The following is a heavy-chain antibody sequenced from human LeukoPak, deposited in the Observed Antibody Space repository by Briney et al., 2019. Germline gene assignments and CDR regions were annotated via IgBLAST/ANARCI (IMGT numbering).Heavy chain of an antibody. V-gene: IGHV3-30*04. Sequence: GGSLRLSCAASGFTFSSYAMHWVRQAPGKGLEWVAVISYDGRNKYYADSVKGRVTISRDNSKNTLYLQMNSLRAEDTAVYYCARFYANEWALPHWGQGTLVTVSS. D-gene: IGHD1-26*01. CDR3: ARFYANEWALPH. CDR1: GFTFSSYA. CDR2: ISYDGRNK. J-gene: IGHJ4*02.